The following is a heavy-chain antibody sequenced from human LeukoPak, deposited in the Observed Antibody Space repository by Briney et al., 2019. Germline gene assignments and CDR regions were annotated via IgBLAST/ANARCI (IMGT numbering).Heavy chain of an antibody. CDR2: ISYTGST. J-gene: IGHJ4*02. CDR1: GGSINSDH. V-gene: IGHV4-59*08. Sequence: TSETLSLTCTVSGGSINSDHWSWIRQPPGKGLEWIGCISYTGSTHYNPSLKSRVTILVDTSKNHFSLKLSSVTAADTAVYYCASVRGLGVITPYLDYWGQGTLVTVSP. CDR3: ASVRGLGVITPYLDY. D-gene: IGHD3-16*02.